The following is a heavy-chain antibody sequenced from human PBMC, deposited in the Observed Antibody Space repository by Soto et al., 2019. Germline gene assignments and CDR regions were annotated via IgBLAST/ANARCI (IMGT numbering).Heavy chain of an antibody. CDR1: GGSISSYY. Sequence: SETLSLTCTVSGGSISSYYWSWIRQPPGKGLEWIANIYNSGSTNYNPSLKSRVTISVDTSKNQFSLKLSSVTAADTAFYYCARGKGTGTFSYWGQGTLVTVSS. V-gene: IGHV4-59*01. J-gene: IGHJ4*02. CDR2: IYNSGST. D-gene: IGHD1-7*01. CDR3: ARGKGTGTFSY.